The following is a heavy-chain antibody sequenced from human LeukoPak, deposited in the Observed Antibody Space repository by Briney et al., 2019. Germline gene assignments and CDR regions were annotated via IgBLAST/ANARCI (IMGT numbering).Heavy chain of an antibody. CDR3: ASLCRSTTCSHDAFEI. J-gene: IGHJ3*02. V-gene: IGHV4-30-4*08. CDR1: GGSISSGDYY. D-gene: IGHD2-2*01. Sequence: TSETLSLTCTGSGGSISSGDYYWSWIRQPPGKGLEWIGYIYYSGSTYYNPSLKSRVTISVDTSKNQFSLKLSSVTAADTAVFYCASLCRSTTCSHDAFEIWGQGTMVTVSS. CDR2: IYYSGST.